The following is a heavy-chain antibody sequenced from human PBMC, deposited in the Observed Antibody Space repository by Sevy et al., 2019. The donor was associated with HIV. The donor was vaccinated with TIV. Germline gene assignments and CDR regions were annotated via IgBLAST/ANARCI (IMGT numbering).Heavy chain of an antibody. Sequence: AGYLRLSCAASGFTFSKYSMSWVRRPPGKGLQWVSSLSFGCGEINYADSVKGRFTISRDNSKGSVYLQMNSLRPEDTAVYYCAREGCTKPHDYWGQGTLVTFSS. J-gene: IGHJ4*02. V-gene: IGHV3-23*01. CDR1: GFTFSKYS. CDR3: AREGCTKPHDY. CDR2: LSFGCGEI. D-gene: IGHD2-8*01.